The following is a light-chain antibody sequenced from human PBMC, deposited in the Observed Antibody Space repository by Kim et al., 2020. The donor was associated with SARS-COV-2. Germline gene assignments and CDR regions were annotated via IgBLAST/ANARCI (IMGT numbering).Light chain of an antibody. Sequence: AIRMSQSPSTLSASTGARVTITSRASQSVNTYLAWYQQKSGKAPKLLIFGASTLQSAVPSRFSGSGSGTDFALTINSLQTEDFAIYYCQQYFSYPLTCGGETRVDIK. CDR1: QSVNTY. CDR3: QQYFSYPLT. J-gene: IGKJ4*01. CDR2: GAS. V-gene: IGKV1-8*01.